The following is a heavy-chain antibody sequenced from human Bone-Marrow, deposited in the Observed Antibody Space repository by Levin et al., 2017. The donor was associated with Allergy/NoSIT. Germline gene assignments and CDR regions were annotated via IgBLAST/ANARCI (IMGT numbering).Heavy chain of an antibody. Sequence: PGGSLRLSCAASGFSFSDYGMSWVRQAPGKGLEWVSAITKNGGATHYADSVKGRFTISRDNSKNTLYLQLNSLRTEDTAIYYCATRWVPKYYYYGMDVWGQGTTVTVSS. CDR2: ITKNGGAT. J-gene: IGHJ6*02. CDR1: GFSFSDYG. D-gene: IGHD4-23*01. CDR3: ATRWVPKYYYYGMDV. V-gene: IGHV3-23*01.